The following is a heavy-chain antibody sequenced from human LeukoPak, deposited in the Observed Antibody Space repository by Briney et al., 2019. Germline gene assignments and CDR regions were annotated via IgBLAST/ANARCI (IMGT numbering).Heavy chain of an antibody. J-gene: IGHJ4*02. Sequence: SETLSLTCTVSGGSISSYYWSWIRQPAGKGLEWIVRIYTSGSTNYNPSLKSRVTMSVDTSKNQFSLKLSSVTAADTAVYYCARAGGYCSGGSCYHYFDSWGQGTLVTVSS. CDR3: ARAGGYCSGGSCYHYFDS. CDR1: GGSISSYY. D-gene: IGHD2-15*01. CDR2: IYTSGST. V-gene: IGHV4-4*07.